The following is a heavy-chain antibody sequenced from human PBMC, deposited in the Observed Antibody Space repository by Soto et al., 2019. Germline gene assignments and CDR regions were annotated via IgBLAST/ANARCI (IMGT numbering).Heavy chain of an antibody. Sequence: VASVKVSCKASGYSFSGYGVHWVRRAPRQRFEWMGWINVAKGKTKYSQKFQGRVTVTRDTSASTVYMDLSGLRSEDTAVYYCTRDRAREGYFGMDVWGPGTTVTVSS. V-gene: IGHV1-3*01. CDR2: INVAKGKT. D-gene: IGHD5-12*01. CDR1: GYSFSGYG. CDR3: TRDRAREGYFGMDV. J-gene: IGHJ6*02.